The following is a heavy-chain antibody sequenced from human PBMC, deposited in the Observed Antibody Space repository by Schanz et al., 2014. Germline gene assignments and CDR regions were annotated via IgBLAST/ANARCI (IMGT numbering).Heavy chain of an antibody. Sequence: QVQVVQSGAEVKKPGASVKVSCKASGYTFTSHGISWVRQAPGQGLEWMGRVIPILGVTHYAQKFQGRVTITADKSTTTAYMELNSLNSDDTAVYYCATLDYADSVSWGQGTLVTVSS. V-gene: IGHV1-69*04. J-gene: IGHJ5*02. CDR1: GYTFTSHG. D-gene: IGHD4-17*01. CDR3: ATLDYADSVS. CDR2: VIPILGVT.